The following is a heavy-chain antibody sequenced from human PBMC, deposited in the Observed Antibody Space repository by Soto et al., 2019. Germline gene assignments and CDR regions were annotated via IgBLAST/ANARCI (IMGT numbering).Heavy chain of an antibody. CDR1: GGSISNYY. CDR2: MYYSGST. CDR3: ARYSYGYGNAK. Sequence: QVQLQESGPGLVKPSETLSLTCTVSGGSISNYYWSWIRQPQGKGLEWIGYMYYSGSTNYNPSLKSRVTISVDTSKNQFSLKLSSVTAADTAVYYCARYSYGYGNAKWGQGTLVTVSS. V-gene: IGHV4-59*01. D-gene: IGHD5-18*01. J-gene: IGHJ4*02.